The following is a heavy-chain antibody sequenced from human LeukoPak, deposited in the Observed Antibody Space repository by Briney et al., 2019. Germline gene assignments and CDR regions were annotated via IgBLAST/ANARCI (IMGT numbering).Heavy chain of an antibody. CDR3: TTARGSDLQYFQH. CDR2: IYSGGNT. V-gene: IGHV3-53*01. CDR1: GFTVSSSY. J-gene: IGHJ1*01. D-gene: IGHD1-26*01. Sequence: GGSLRLSCAASGFTVSSSYVSWVRQAPGKGLEWISLIYSGGNTYYADSVKGRFTISRDNSKNTLFLQMNSLRAEDTAVYYCTTARGSDLQYFQHWGQGTLVTVSS.